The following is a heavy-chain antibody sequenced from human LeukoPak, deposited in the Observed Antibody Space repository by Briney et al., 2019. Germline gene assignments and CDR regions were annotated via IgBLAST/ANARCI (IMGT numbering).Heavy chain of an antibody. CDR3: AREGYYDSSGYYGLDY. CDR1: GFTFSSYS. D-gene: IGHD3-22*01. J-gene: IGHJ4*02. V-gene: IGHV3-21*01. Sequence: GGSLRLSCAASGFTFSSYSMNWVRQAPGKGLEWVSSISSSSSSYIYYADSVKGRFTISRDNAKNSLYLQMNSLRAEDTAVYYCAREGYYDSSGYYGLDYWGQGTLVTVSS. CDR2: ISSSSSSYI.